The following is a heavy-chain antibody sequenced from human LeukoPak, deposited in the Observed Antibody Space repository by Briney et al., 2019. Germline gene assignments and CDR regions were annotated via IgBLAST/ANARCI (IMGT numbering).Heavy chain of an antibody. CDR1: RFIFSNYW. J-gene: IGHJ4*02. CDR2: IDSDGSST. V-gene: IGHV3-74*01. D-gene: IGHD5-18*01. Sequence: GGSLRLSCAASRFIFSNYWMHWVRQAPGKGLVWVSRIDSDGSSTIYADSVKGRFTISGDNVKNTLYLQMNSLRAEDTAVYYCASSGGGHSYGHLGYWGQGTLVIVSS. CDR3: ASSGGGHSYGHLGY.